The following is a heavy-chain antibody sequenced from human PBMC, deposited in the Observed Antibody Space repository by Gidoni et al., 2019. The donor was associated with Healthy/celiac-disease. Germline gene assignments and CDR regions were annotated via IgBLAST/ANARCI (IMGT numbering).Heavy chain of an antibody. CDR3: ARDLDTVTSHYYYYYGMDV. CDR2: INPSGGST. Sequence: QVQLVQSGAEVKKPGASVKVSCKASGYTFTIYYMHWVRQAPGQGLEWMGIINPSGGSTSYAQKFQGRVTMTRDTSTSTVYMELSSLRSEDTAVYYCARDLDTVTSHYYYYYGMDVWGQGTTVTVSS. CDR1: GYTFTIYY. D-gene: IGHD4-17*01. V-gene: IGHV1-46*03. J-gene: IGHJ6*02.